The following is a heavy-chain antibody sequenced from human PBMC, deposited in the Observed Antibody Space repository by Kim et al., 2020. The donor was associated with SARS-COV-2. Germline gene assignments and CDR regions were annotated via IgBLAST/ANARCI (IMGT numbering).Heavy chain of an antibody. V-gene: IGHV3-21*01. Sequence: YCADSVKSRFHISRDNAKNALYLQMNGLRAEETAVYYCARAAVAGTNLLFYWGQGTLVTVSS. D-gene: IGHD6-19*01. J-gene: IGHJ4*02. CDR3: ARAAVAGTNLLFY.